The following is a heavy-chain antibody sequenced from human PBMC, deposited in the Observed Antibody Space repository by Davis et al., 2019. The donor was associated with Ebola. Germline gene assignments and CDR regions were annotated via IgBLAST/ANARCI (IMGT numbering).Heavy chain of an antibody. CDR3: AKDTSNVWFDV. CDR1: GFIFSSYV. Sequence: GGSLRLSCAASGFIFSSYVMSWVRQAPGKGLEWVSTVGLGTDTYYADSVKGRFTIPRDNYKNTLYLQMNSLRVEDTAIYYCAKDTSNVWFDVWGQGTMVTVSS. J-gene: IGHJ3*01. CDR2: VGLGTDT. D-gene: IGHD6-19*01. V-gene: IGHV3-23*01.